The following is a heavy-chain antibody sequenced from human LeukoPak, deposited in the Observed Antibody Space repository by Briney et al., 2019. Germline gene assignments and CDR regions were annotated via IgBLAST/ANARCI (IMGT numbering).Heavy chain of an antibody. V-gene: IGHV4-38-2*02. CDR2: LYHSGNT. CDR3: ARDRGSGWQQNFDY. Sequence: SETLSLTCTVSGSSISSNYYWDWIRQPPGKGLEWIGSLYHSGNTYYNPSLKSRVTISLDTSKNQFSLKLRSVTAADTAVYYCARDRGSGWQQNFDYWGQGTLVTVSS. J-gene: IGHJ4*02. CDR1: GSSISSNYY. D-gene: IGHD6-19*01.